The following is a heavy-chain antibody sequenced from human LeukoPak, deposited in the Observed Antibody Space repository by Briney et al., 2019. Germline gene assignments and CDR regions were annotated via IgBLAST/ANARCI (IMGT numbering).Heavy chain of an antibody. CDR1: GFIFSSYA. CDR2: ISGSGGST. D-gene: IGHD3-9*01. Sequence: GGSLRLSCAASGFIFSSYAISWVRQAPGKGLEWVSAISGSGGSTYYADSVKGRFTISRDNSKNTLYLQMNSLRAEDTAVYYCAKISGDYDILTGSKFNWFDPWGQGTLVTVSS. J-gene: IGHJ5*02. V-gene: IGHV3-23*01. CDR3: AKISGDYDILTGSKFNWFDP.